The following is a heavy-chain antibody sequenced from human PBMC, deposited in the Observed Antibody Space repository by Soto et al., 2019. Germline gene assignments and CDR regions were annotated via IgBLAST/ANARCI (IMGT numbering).Heavy chain of an antibody. CDR2: IYYSGST. Sequence: SETLSLTFTVSGGSISSSSYYWGWIRQPPGKGLEWIGSIYYSGSTYYNPSLKSRVTISVDTSKNQFSLKLSSVTAADTAVYYCARLIESWNNYYYGMDVWGQGTTVTVSS. V-gene: IGHV4-39*01. CDR1: GGSISSSSYY. D-gene: IGHD1-1*01. CDR3: ARLIESWNNYYYGMDV. J-gene: IGHJ6*02.